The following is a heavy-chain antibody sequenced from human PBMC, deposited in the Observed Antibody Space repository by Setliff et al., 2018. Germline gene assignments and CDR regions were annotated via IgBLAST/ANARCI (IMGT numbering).Heavy chain of an antibody. CDR2: ISVYSGNT. Sequence: ASVKVSCKASGYTFSHSGITWVRQAPGQGLEWMGWISVYSGNTNYAQKLQGRVTMTTDASTNTAYMELRSLRSDDTAVYYCARDPLYRENLSRVFDFWGQGTMVTV. J-gene: IGHJ3*01. CDR1: GYTFSHSG. D-gene: IGHD3-16*02. CDR3: ARDPLYRENLSRVFDF. V-gene: IGHV1-18*01.